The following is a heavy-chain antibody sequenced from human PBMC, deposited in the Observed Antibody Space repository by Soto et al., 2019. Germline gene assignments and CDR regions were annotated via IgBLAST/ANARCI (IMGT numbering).Heavy chain of an antibody. CDR2: ISGRSGYI. J-gene: IGHJ4*02. Sequence: VGSLRLSCAASGFSFSGYTMNWIRHVPGKGLEWVSSISGRSGYIHYADSVRGRFTISRDNAGNSLFLHMSHVTAGDTAMYYCARREKDTPAYHRLRCGQRTLATGSS. V-gene: IGHV3-21*01. CDR1: GFSFSGYT. D-gene: IGHD3-16*01. CDR3: ARREKDTPAYHRLR.